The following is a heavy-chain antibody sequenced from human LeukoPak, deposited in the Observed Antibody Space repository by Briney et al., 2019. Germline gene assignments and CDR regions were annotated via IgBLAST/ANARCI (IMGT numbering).Heavy chain of an antibody. J-gene: IGHJ3*02. Sequence: SETLSLTCTVSGGSISNYYWSWIRQPAGKGLEWIGNIFYSGSTYYSPSLRSRVTISLDTSRNQFSLKLNSVTAADTAVYYCAKSNGYGLVDIWGQGTMITVSS. CDR1: GGSISNYY. CDR2: IFYSGST. V-gene: IGHV4-59*12. D-gene: IGHD3-10*01. CDR3: AKSNGYGLVDI.